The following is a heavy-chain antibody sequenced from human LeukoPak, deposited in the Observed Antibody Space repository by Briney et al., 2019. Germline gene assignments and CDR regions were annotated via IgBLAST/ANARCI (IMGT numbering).Heavy chain of an antibody. J-gene: IGHJ4*02. Sequence: PSQTLSLTCTVSGGSISSGSYYWSWIRQPAGKGLEWIGRIYTSGSTNYDPSLKSRVTISVDTSKNQFSLKLSSVTAADTAVYYCARRITMVRGVINGVFDYWGQGTLVTVSS. D-gene: IGHD3-10*01. CDR2: IYTSGST. V-gene: IGHV4-61*02. CDR3: ARRITMVRGVINGVFDY. CDR1: GGSISSGSYY.